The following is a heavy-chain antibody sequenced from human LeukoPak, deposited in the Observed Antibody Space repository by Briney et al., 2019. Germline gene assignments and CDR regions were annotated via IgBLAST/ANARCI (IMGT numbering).Heavy chain of an antibody. CDR2: ISSSGNII. Sequence: GGSLRLSCAASGFTLSSYEMNWVRQAPGKGLEWVSYISSSGNIINHADSVKGRLTISRDNAKNSLYLQMNSLRAEDTAVYYCARDGGDYGDHGDGFDLWGQGTMVIVSS. D-gene: IGHD4-17*01. J-gene: IGHJ3*01. CDR1: GFTLSSYE. V-gene: IGHV3-48*03. CDR3: ARDGGDYGDHGDGFDL.